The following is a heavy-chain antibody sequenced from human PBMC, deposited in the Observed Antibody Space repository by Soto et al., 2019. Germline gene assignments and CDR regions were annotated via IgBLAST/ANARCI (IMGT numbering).Heavy chain of an antibody. V-gene: IGHV1-18*01. J-gene: IGHJ3*01. CDR1: GYTFTSYG. CDR2: ISAYNGNT. Sequence: ASVKVSCKASGYTFTSYGISWVRQAPGQGLEWMGWISAYNGNTNYAQKLQGRVTMTTDTSTSTAYMELRSLRSDDTAVYYCARDIFWFRQSYYDIPDAFDFWGQGSLVTVSS. D-gene: IGHD3-22*01. CDR3: ARDIFWFRQSYYDIPDAFDF.